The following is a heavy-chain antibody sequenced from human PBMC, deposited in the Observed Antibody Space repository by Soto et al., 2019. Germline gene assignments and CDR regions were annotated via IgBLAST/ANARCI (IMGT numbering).Heavy chain of an antibody. CDR2: IYYSGST. J-gene: IGHJ4*02. D-gene: IGHD3-16*01. CDR1: GGSISSGGYY. V-gene: IGHV4-31*03. Sequence: QVQLQESGPGLVKPSQTLSLTCTVSGGSISSGGYYWSWIRQHPGKGLEWIGYIYYSGSTYYNPSLKSRVTISVDASKSQFSLKLSSVTAADTAVYYCARGEADSNFDYWGQGTLVTVSS. CDR3: ARGEADSNFDY.